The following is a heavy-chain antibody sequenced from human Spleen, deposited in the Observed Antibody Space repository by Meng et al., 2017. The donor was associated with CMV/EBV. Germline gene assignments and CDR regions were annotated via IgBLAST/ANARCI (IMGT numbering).Heavy chain of an antibody. D-gene: IGHD2-15*01. J-gene: IGHJ4*02. CDR2: IRYDGSNK. V-gene: IGHV3-30*02. CDR3: ASAVAAIFDY. Sequence: GESLKISCVASGFTFSSHGMHWVRQAPGKGLEWVAFIRYDGSNKYYADSVKGRFTSSRDNSKNTLYLQMNSLRAEDTALYYCASAVAAIFDYWGQGTLVTVSS. CDR1: GFTFSSHG.